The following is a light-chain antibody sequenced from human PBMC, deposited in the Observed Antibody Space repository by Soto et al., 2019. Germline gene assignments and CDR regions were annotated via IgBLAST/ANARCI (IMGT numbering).Light chain of an antibody. CDR2: GSF. V-gene: IGKV1-17*03. CDR3: LQHNTFPWT. CDR1: QGINDN. Sequence: DIQMTQSPSAMSASVGDRFTITCRSSQGINDNLAWFQQKPGQVPKRLIYGSFSLQRGVPSRFSGSGSGTEFTLTISSLQPEDFATYYCLQHNTFPWTFGQGTRLEIK. J-gene: IGKJ5*01.